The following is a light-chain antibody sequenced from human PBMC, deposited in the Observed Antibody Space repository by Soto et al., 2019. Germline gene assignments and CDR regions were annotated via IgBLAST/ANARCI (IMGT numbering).Light chain of an antibody. CDR2: DAS. CDR3: HYYDKWPPGT. Sequence: EIVMMQFPATLSVSPGERVTLSCRSSQSVSQSVTTNLAWYQQKPGQAPRLLIFDASARAVDIPGRFSGSKSVTEFTLTISSLQPEDFAVYYCHYYDKWPPGTFGQGTKVEIK. J-gene: IGKJ1*01. CDR1: QSVSQSVTTN. V-gene: IGKV3D-15*01.